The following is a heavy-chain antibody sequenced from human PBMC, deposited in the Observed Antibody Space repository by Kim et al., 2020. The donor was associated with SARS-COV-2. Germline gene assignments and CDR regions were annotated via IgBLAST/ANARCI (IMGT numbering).Heavy chain of an antibody. CDR2: ISGSGGST. V-gene: IGHV3-23*01. Sequence: GGSLRLSCAASGFTFSSYAMSWVRQAPGKGLEWVSAISGSGGSTYYADSVKGRFTISRDNSKNTLYLQMNSLRAEDTAVYYCAKDVPYYGSGSYLRYFDYWGQGTLVTVSS. D-gene: IGHD3-10*01. J-gene: IGHJ4*02. CDR3: AKDVPYYGSGSYLRYFDY. CDR1: GFTFSSYA.